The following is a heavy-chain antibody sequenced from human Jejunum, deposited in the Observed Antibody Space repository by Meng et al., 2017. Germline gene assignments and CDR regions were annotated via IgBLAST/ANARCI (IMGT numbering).Heavy chain of an antibody. J-gene: IGHJ4*02. D-gene: IGHD3-9*01. V-gene: IGHV4-61*01. CDR1: GFAVSSAHYR. Sequence: QVQLAESGSGLVRPSEPLSLICSVSGFAVSSAHYRCDSIHHPPGKGLKWIGYSSTNYNPSLKSLVTISLDTSKNQFSLKLTSVTAADTAVYYCARHHWFSLDYWGQVILVTVSS. CDR3: ARHHWFSLDY. CDR2: SST.